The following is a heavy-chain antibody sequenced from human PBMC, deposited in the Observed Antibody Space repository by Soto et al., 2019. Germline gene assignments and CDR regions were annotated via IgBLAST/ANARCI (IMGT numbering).Heavy chain of an antibody. CDR1: GFTFSSYA. Sequence: EVQLLESGGGLVQPGGSLRLSCAASGFTFSSYAMSWVRQAPGKGLEWVSAISGSGGSTYYADSVKGRFTISRDNSKNTLYLQMNSLRAEDTAVYYCAKDVYYDSSGYFRGDYWGQGTLVTVSS. D-gene: IGHD3-22*01. V-gene: IGHV3-23*01. J-gene: IGHJ4*02. CDR2: ISGSGGST. CDR3: AKDVYYDSSGYFRGDY.